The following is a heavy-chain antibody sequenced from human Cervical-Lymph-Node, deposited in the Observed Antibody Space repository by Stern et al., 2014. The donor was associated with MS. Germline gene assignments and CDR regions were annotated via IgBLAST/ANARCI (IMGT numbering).Heavy chain of an antibody. CDR3: ASRWSGTYYGQNWFDP. D-gene: IGHD1-26*01. V-gene: IGHV4-31*03. CDR1: GDSITSGGHY. CDR2: IYNSGAT. J-gene: IGHJ5*02. Sequence: VQLVESGPGLVKPSQTLSLTCTVSGDSITSGGHYWSWIRQHPGKGLEWIGYIYNSGATFYNPSLKGRVTLSLDTSKSQFSLQLSSVTAADTAIYYCASRWSGTYYGQNWFDPWGQGILVTVST.